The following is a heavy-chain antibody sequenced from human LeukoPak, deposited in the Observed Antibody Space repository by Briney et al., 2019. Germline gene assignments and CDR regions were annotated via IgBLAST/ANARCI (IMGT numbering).Heavy chain of an antibody. J-gene: IGHJ4*02. Sequence: GGSLRLSCAASGFTFSSYAMSWVPQAPGKGLEWVSAISGSGGSTYYADSVKGRFTISRDNSKNTLYLQMNSLRAEDTAVYYCAKVPLTGYSSGWYLVYFDYWGQGTLVTVSS. CDR2: ISGSGGST. CDR1: GFTFSSYA. CDR3: AKVPLTGYSSGWYLVYFDY. D-gene: IGHD6-19*01. V-gene: IGHV3-23*01.